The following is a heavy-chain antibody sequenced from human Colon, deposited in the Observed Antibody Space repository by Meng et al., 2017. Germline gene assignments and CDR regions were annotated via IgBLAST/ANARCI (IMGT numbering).Heavy chain of an antibody. J-gene: IGHJ3*02. CDR3: ARDPGWGAFDI. Sequence: GESLKISCAASGFTFSEYWMNWIRQAPGQGLVWVALIKEDGSAKGYADSVQGRFTISRDNAGKSLYLQMNSLRAEDTAIYYCARDPGWGAFDIWGQGTMVTVSS. CDR1: GFTFSEYW. V-gene: IGHV3-7*01. CDR2: IKEDGSAK. D-gene: IGHD6-19*01.